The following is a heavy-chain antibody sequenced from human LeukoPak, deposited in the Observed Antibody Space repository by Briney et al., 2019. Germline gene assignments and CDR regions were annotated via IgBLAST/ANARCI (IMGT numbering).Heavy chain of an antibody. Sequence: GGSLRLSCAASGFTFSSYAMSWVRQAPGKGLEWVSAISGSGGSTYYADSVKGRFTISRDNSKNTLYLQMNSLRAEDTAVYYCAKDCDDYPGGPYFDYWGQGTLVTVSS. CDR2: ISGSGGST. CDR3: AKDCDDYPGGPYFDY. V-gene: IGHV3-23*01. CDR1: GFTFSSYA. D-gene: IGHD4-11*01. J-gene: IGHJ4*02.